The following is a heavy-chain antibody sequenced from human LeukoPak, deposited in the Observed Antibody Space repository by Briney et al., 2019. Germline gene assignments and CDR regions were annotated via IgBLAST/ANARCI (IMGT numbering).Heavy chain of an antibody. Sequence: GGSLRLSCTASGFTFSGSAMHWVRQASGKGLEWVGRIRSKASNYATAYAASVKGRFTISRDNSKNTLYLQMNSLRAEDTAVYYCAKLGVPTTVTTPFDYWGQGTLVTVSS. CDR1: GFTFSGSA. J-gene: IGHJ4*02. CDR3: AKLGVPTTVTTPFDY. D-gene: IGHD4-17*01. CDR2: IRSKASNYAT. V-gene: IGHV3-73*01.